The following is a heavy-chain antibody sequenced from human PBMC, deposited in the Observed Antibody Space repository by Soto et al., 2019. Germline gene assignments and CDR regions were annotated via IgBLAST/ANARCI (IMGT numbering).Heavy chain of an antibody. Sequence: SETLSLTCIVSGGSISSSSYSWAWIRQPPGKGLEWIGTMYYSVNTYYNPSLESRVTISVDTSKNQFSLKLTSVTAAETAVYYCARDKITGLFDYWGQGTLVTVSS. CDR1: GGSISSSSYS. V-gene: IGHV4-39*02. J-gene: IGHJ4*02. CDR3: ARDKITGLFDY. CDR2: MYYSVNT. D-gene: IGHD2-8*02.